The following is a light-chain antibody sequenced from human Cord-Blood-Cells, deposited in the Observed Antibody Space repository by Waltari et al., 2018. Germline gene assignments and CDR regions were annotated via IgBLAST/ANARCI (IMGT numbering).Light chain of an antibody. CDR2: DVS. V-gene: IGLV2-11*01. J-gene: IGLJ1*01. CDR1: SSDVGGYNY. CDR3: CSYAGSYTFYV. Sequence: QSALTQPRSVSGSPGHAVTIYCTGTSSDVGGYNYFSWYQQHPGKAPKRMIYDVSKRPSGVPDRFSGSKSGNTASLTISGLQAEDEADYYCCSYAGSYTFYVFGTGTKVTVL.